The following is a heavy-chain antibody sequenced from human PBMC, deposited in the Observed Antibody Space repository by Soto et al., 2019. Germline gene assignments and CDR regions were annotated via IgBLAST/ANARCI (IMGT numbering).Heavy chain of an antibody. Sequence: PGGALRLACADSGFTFSSYTMNLVRQAPGQGLKWGSSISISSSYIYYADSVKCRFTISRDNAKNSLYLQMNSLRAEDTAVYYFARDICLETSELSYYYGMGVWGQGTTVPVSS. CDR1: GFTFSSYT. D-gene: IGHD1-26*01. J-gene: IGHJ6*02. CDR3: ARDICLETSELSYYYGMGV. V-gene: IGHV3-21*01. CDR2: ISISSSYI.